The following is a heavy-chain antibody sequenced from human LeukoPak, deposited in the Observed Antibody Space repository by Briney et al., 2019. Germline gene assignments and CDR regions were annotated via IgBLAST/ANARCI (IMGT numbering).Heavy chain of an antibody. CDR2: ISVYNGNT. V-gene: IGHV1-18*01. Sequence: ASVKVSCKASGYTFTTYGISWVRQAPGQGLEWMGWISVYNGNTKYAQNLQGRVTMTTDTSTSTAYMELRSLRSDDTAVYYCARDVRQYCSSTSCRYYYYGMDVWGQGTTVTVSS. CDR1: GYTFTTYG. CDR3: ARDVRQYCSSTSCRYYYYGMDV. D-gene: IGHD2-2*01. J-gene: IGHJ6*02.